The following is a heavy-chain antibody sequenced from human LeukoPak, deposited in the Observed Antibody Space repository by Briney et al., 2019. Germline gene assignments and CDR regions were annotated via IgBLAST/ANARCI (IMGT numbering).Heavy chain of an antibody. CDR1: GGSISSSSHY. CDR2: IYYSGST. CDR3: ARSPPYYGSDYYLDY. V-gene: IGHV4-39*07. D-gene: IGHD3-10*01. J-gene: IGHJ4*02. Sequence: SSETLSLTCTVSGGSISSSSHYWGWIRQPPGKGLEWIGSIYYSGSTYYNPSLKSPVTVSVDTSKNQFSLKLSSVTAADTAVYYCARSPPYYGSDYYLDYWGQGTLVTVSS.